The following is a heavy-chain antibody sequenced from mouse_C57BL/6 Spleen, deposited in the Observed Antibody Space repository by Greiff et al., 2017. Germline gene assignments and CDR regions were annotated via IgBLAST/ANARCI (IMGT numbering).Heavy chain of an antibody. CDR1: GYTFTSYW. CDR2: IDPSDSYT. D-gene: IGHD2-5*01. J-gene: IGHJ2*01. Sequence: VQLQQPGAELVMPGASVKLSCKASGYTFTSYWMHWVKQRPGQGLEWIGEIDPSDSYTNYNQKFKGKSTLTVDKSSSTAYMQLSSLTSEDSAVYYCARRWYYSNYVFDYWGQGTTLTVSS. CDR3: ARRWYYSNYVFDY. V-gene: IGHV1-69*01.